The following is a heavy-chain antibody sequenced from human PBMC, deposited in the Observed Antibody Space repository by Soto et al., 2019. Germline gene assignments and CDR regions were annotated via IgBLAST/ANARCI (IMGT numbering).Heavy chain of an antibody. Sequence: SVKVSSKASGYPFTSSGISWVGQAPGQGLAWMGWISAYNGNTNYAQKLQGRAPMTTDTSTSTAYMELRRLRSDDTAVYYCARGYDTGIQLWLRGYGMDVWGQGTTVTVSS. CDR1: GYPFTSSG. CDR3: ARGYDTGIQLWLRGYGMDV. D-gene: IGHD5-18*01. CDR2: ISAYNGNT. V-gene: IGHV1-18*01. J-gene: IGHJ6*02.